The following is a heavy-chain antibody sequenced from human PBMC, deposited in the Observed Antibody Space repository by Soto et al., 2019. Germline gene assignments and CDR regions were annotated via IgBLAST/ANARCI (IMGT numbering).Heavy chain of an antibody. Sequence: PSETLSLTCTVSGGSISSGDYYWSWIRQPPGKGLEWIGYIYYSGSTYYNPSLKSRVTISVDTSKNQFSLKLSSVTAADTAVYYCARDQVYSNYYYYYGMDVWGQGTTVTVSS. D-gene: IGHD4-4*01. CDR1: GGSISSGDYY. CDR2: IYYSGST. CDR3: ARDQVYSNYYYYYGMDV. V-gene: IGHV4-30-4*01. J-gene: IGHJ6*02.